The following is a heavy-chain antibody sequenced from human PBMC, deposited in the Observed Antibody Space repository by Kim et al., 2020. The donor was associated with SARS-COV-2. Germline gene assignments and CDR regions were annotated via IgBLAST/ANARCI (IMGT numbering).Heavy chain of an antibody. Sequence: SETLSLTCAVYGGSFSGYYWSWIRQPPGKGLEWIGEINHSGSTNYNPSLKSRVTISVDTSKNQFSLKLSSVTAADTAVYYCARATRVATTSSGWYGYYFDYWGQGTLVTVSS. D-gene: IGHD6-19*01. CDR1: GGSFSGYY. V-gene: IGHV4-34*01. CDR2: INHSGST. CDR3: ARATRVATTSSGWYGYYFDY. J-gene: IGHJ4*02.